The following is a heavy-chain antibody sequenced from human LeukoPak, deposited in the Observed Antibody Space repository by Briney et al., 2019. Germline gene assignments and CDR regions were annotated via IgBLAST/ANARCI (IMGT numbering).Heavy chain of an antibody. Sequence: TSETLSLTCTVSGGSISNYYWSWIRQPAGKGLEWIGRIYTSGSTNYNPSLKSRVTMSVDTSKNQFSLKLSSVTAADTAVYYCARDSTPYYYDSSGYYFGAFDIWGQGTMVTVSS. CDR2: IYTSGST. CDR1: GGSISNYY. D-gene: IGHD3-22*01. V-gene: IGHV4-4*07. CDR3: ARDSTPYYYDSSGYYFGAFDI. J-gene: IGHJ3*02.